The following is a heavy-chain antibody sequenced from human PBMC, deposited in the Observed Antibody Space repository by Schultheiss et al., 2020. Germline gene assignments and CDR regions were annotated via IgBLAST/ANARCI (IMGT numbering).Heavy chain of an antibody. CDR3: AKDAGWLPDLDY. D-gene: IGHD5-12*01. J-gene: IGHJ4*02. CDR1: GYTFTSYD. CDR2: ISAYNGNT. V-gene: IGHV1-18*01. Sequence: ASVKVSCKASGYTFTSYDINWVRQATGQGLEWMGWISAYNGNTNYAQKLQGRVTMTTDTSTSTAYMELRSLRSDDTAVYYCAKDAGWLPDLDYWGQGTLVTVSS.